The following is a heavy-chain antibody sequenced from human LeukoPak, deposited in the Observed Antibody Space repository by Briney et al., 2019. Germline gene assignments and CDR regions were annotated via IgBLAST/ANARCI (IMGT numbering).Heavy chain of an antibody. J-gene: IGHJ4*02. CDR3: ARVNYGSATKEDY. CDR1: GGSISSTNYY. Sequence: SETLSLTCIVSGGSISSTNYYWGWIRQPPGKGLEWIGCMYYTGSAYYNPSLKSRVTISVDTSKNQFSLKLTSVTAADTAVYYCARVNYGSATKEDYWGQGTLVTVSS. V-gene: IGHV4-39*01. D-gene: IGHD3-10*01. CDR2: MYYTGSA.